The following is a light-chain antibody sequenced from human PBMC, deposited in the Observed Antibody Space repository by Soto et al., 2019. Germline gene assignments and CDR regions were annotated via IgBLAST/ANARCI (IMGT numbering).Light chain of an antibody. CDR3: TSYRSARTRV. J-gene: IGLJ1*01. V-gene: IGLV2-14*01. CDR1: SSDY. Sequence: QSVLTQPASVSGSPGQSITISCTGTSSDYVSWFQHHPGKAPKLMISEVSSRPSEVSNRSSGSKSGATASLTISGLNADDEADYYCTSYRSARTRVFGSGPKATVL. CDR2: EVS.